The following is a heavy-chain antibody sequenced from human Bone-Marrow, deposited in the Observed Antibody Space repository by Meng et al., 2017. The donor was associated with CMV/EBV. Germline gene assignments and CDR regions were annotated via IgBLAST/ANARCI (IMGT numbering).Heavy chain of an antibody. V-gene: IGHV3-20*04. J-gene: IGHJ4*02. D-gene: IGHD3-10*01. Sequence: GESLKISCAASGFTFDDYGMSWVRQAPGKGPEWVSGINWNGGSTGYADSVKGRFTISRDNAKNSLYLQMNSLRAEDTAVYYCAKVRGSGLIWFGEIDYWGQGTLVTVSS. CDR1: GFTFDDYG. CDR2: INWNGGST. CDR3: AKVRGSGLIWFGEIDY.